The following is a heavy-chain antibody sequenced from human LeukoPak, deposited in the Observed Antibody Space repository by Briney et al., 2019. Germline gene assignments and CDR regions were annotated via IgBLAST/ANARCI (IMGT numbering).Heavy chain of an antibody. CDR2: INHSGST. V-gene: IGHV4-34*01. J-gene: IGHJ4*02. CDR1: GGSLSGYY. Sequence: SETLSLTCAVYGGSLSGYYWSWIRQPPGKGLEWIGEINHSGSTSYNPSLKSRVTISVDTSKNQFSLKLSSVTAADTAVYYCARGRAFDYWGQGTLVTVSS. CDR3: ARGRAFDY.